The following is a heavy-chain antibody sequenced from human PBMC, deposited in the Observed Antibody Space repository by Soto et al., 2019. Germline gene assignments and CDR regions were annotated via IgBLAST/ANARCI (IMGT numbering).Heavy chain of an antibody. V-gene: IGHV1-69*12. J-gene: IGHJ4*02. CDR3: ARDSTYCLSTSCYSSDY. CDR2: IIPIFGTA. CDR1: GGTFSSYA. Sequence: QVQLVQSGAEVKKPGSSVKVSCKASGGTFSSYAISWVRQAPGQGLEWMGGIIPIFGTANYAQKFQGRVTITADESTSTAYMELSSLRSEDTAVYYCARDSTYCLSTSCYSSDYWGQGTLVTVSS. D-gene: IGHD2-2*01.